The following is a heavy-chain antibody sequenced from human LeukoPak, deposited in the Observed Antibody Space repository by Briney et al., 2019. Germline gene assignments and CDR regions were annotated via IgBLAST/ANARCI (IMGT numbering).Heavy chain of an antibody. J-gene: IGHJ5*02. D-gene: IGHD2-2*01. V-gene: IGHV1-18*01. CDR1: GYTLTSYG. CDR3: ARVRFFRVPAAKPNWFDP. CDR2: ISAYNGNT. Sequence: ASVKVSCKASGYTLTSYGISWVRQAPGQGLEWMGWISAYNGNTNYAQKLQGRVTMTTDTSTSAAYMELRSLRSDDTAVYYCARVRFFRVPAAKPNWFDPWGQGTLVTVSS.